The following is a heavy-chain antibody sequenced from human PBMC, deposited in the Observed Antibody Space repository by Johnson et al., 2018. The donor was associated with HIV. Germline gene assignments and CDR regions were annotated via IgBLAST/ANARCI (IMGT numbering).Heavy chain of an antibody. Sequence: VQLVESGGGLVQPGGSLRLSCAASGFIFDDHGMTWVRQAPGKGLEWVSGINWNGGSIGYADSVKGRFTISRDNSKNTMSLQMNSPRVEDTAVYYCARVRGGRENAFDIWGQGTMVTVSS. J-gene: IGHJ3*02. CDR3: ARVRGGRENAFDI. CDR1: GFIFDDHG. D-gene: IGHD1-26*01. CDR2: INWNGGSI. V-gene: IGHV3-20*04.